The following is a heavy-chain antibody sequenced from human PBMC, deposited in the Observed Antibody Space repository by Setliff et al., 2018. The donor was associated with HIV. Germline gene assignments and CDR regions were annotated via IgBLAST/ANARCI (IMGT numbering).Heavy chain of an antibody. CDR3: AIWTSYYGT. J-gene: IGHJ4*02. CDR2: ISPDSVTT. D-gene: IGHD3-10*01. V-gene: IGHV3-23*02. CDR1: GFSFSAYA. Sequence: GGSMRLSCAASGFSFSAYAMNWIRQAPGKGLEWVSAISPDSVTTLYRDSVKGRFSISRDNSRNTLYLQMNSLTVEETALYYCAIWTSYYGTWGRGTLVTVAS.